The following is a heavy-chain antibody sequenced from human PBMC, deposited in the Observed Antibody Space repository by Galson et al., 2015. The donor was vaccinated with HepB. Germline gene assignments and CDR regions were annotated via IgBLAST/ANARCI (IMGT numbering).Heavy chain of an antibody. CDR2: IRSKAYGGTT. CDR3: TRVRRVTMVRGATFDY. D-gene: IGHD3-10*01. Sequence: SLRLSCAASGFTFGDYAMSWVRQAPGKGLEWVGFIRSKAYGGTTEYAASVKGRFTISRDDSKSIAYLQMNSLKTEDTAVYYCTRVRRVTMVRGATFDYWGQGTLVTVSS. V-gene: IGHV3-49*04. J-gene: IGHJ4*02. CDR1: GFTFGDYA.